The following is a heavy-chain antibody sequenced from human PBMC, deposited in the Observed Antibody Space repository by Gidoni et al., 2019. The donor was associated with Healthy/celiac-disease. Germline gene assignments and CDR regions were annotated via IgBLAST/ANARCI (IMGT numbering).Heavy chain of an antibody. CDR1: GGSFSGYY. V-gene: IGHV4-34*01. CDR3: ARSAPQGLLLDYYYYYYMDV. CDR2: INHSGST. D-gene: IGHD3-3*01. Sequence: QVQLQQWGAGLLKLSETLSLTCAVYGGSFSGYYWSWIRQPPGKGLEWIGEINHSGSTNYNPSLKSRVTISVDTSKNQFSLKLSSVTAADTAVYYCARSAPQGLLLDYYYYYYMDVWGKGTTVTVSS. J-gene: IGHJ6*03.